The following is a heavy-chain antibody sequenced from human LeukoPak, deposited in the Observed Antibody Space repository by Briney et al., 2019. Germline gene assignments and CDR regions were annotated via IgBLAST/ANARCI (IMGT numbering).Heavy chain of an antibody. Sequence: PGGSLRLSCAASGFTFSSYAMSWVRQAPGKGLEWVSAISGSGGSTYYADSVKGRFTISRDNSKNTLYLQMNSPRAEDTAVYYCAKAIIVVVPAAMAPDYWGQGTLVTVSS. D-gene: IGHD2-2*01. CDR3: AKAIIVVVPAAMAPDY. CDR1: GFTFSSYA. CDR2: ISGSGGST. J-gene: IGHJ4*02. V-gene: IGHV3-23*01.